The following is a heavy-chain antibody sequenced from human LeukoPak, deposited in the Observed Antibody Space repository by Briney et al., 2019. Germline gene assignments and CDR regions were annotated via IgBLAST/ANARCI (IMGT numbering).Heavy chain of an antibody. J-gene: IGHJ6*03. CDR3: ARTPSCSSTSCYPKKYYYYYMDV. D-gene: IGHD2-2*01. CDR2: INHSGST. CDR1: GGSFSGYY. V-gene: IGHV4-34*01. Sequence: SETLSLTCAVYGGSFSGYYWSWIRQPPGKGLEWIGEINHSGSTNYNPSLKSRVTISVDTSKNQFSLKLSSVTAADTAVYYCARTPSCSSTSCYPKKYYYYYMDVWVKGTTVTVSS.